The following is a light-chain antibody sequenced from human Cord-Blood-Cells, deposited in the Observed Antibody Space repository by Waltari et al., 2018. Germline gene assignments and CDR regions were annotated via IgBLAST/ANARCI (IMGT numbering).Light chain of an antibody. CDR1: QDISNY. V-gene: IGKV1-33*01. J-gene: IGKJ5*01. CDR3: QQYDNLPIT. CDR2: DAS. Sequence: DIQMTQSPSSLSASVGDRVTITCQASQDISNYLNWYQQKPGKAPKLLIYDASNLETGVPSSVSGSGSGTDFTFTISSLQPEDIATYYCQQYDNLPITFGQGTRLEIK.